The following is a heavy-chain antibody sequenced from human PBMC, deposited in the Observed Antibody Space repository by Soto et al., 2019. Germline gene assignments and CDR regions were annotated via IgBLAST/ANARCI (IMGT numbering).Heavy chain of an antibody. CDR2: ISYDGSNK. CDR3: AKEKMATIYYFDY. V-gene: IGHV3-30*18. Sequence: GGSLRLSCAASGFTFSSYGMHWVRQAPGKGLEWVAVISYDGSNKYYADSVKGRFTISRDNSKNTLYLQMNSLRAEDTAVYYCAKEKMATIYYFDYWGQGTLVTVSS. D-gene: IGHD5-12*01. CDR1: GFTFSSYG. J-gene: IGHJ4*02.